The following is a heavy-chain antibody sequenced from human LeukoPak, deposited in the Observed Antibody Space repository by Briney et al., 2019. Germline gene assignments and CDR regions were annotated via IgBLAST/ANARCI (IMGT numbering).Heavy chain of an antibody. V-gene: IGHV3-33*01. CDR3: ASGGQQLVSYYFDY. Sequence: GGSLRLSCAASGFTFSSYGMHWVRQAPGKGLEWVAVIWYDGSNKYYADSVKGRFTISRDNSKNTLYLQMNSLRAEDTAAYYCASGGQQLVSYYFDYWGQGTLVTVSS. CDR2: IWYDGSNK. CDR1: GFTFSSYG. D-gene: IGHD6-13*01. J-gene: IGHJ4*02.